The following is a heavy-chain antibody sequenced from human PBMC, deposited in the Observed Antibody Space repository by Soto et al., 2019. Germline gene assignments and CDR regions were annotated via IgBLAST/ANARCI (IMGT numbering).Heavy chain of an antibody. CDR2: FDPEDGET. CDR3: ATQDYDFWYFDL. CDR1: GYTLTELS. J-gene: IGHJ2*01. Sequence: QVQLVQSGAEVKKPGVSVKVSCKVSGYTLTELSMHWVRQAPGKGLEWMGGFDPEDGETIYAQKFQGGVTMTEDTSTDTAYMELSSLRSEDTAVYYCATQDYDFWYFDLWGRGTLVTVSS. D-gene: IGHD3-3*01. V-gene: IGHV1-24*01.